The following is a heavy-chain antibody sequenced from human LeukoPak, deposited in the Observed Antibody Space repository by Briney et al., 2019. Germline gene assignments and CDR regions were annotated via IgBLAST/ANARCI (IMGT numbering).Heavy chain of an antibody. D-gene: IGHD3-16*02. V-gene: IGHV1-69*05. J-gene: IGHJ4*02. Sequence: ASVKVSCKASGGTFSSYAISWVRQAPGQGLEWMGRIIPIFGTANYAQKFQGRVTITTDESTSTAYMELSSLRSEDTAVYYCARDGLTFGGVIVYWGQGTLATVSS. CDR1: GGTFSSYA. CDR2: IIPIFGTA. CDR3: ARDGLTFGGVIVY.